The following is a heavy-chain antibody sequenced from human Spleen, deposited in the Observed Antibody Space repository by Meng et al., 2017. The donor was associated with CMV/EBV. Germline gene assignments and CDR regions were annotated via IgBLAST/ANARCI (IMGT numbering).Heavy chain of an antibody. CDR3: ARELGNYDFWSGYLYYYYYYGMDV. J-gene: IGHJ6*02. CDR2: INHSGST. D-gene: IGHD3-3*01. Sequence: SETLSLTCAVYGGSFSGYYWSWIRQPPGKGLEWIGEINHSGSTNYNPSLKSRVTISVDTSKNQSSLKLSSVTAADTAVYYCARELGNYDFWSGYLYYYYYYGMDVWGQGTTVTVSS. V-gene: IGHV4-34*01. CDR1: GGSFSGYY.